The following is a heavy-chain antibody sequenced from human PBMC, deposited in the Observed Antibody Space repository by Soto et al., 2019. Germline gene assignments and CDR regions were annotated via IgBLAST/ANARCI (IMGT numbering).Heavy chain of an antibody. J-gene: IGHJ3*01. CDR1: GGSFSTYV. CDR2: IIPIFGAP. CDR3: VREMSSSWYAAFDL. Sequence: QVQLIQSGAEVKKPGSSVRVSCKASGGSFSTYVITWVRQAPGQGLEWLGGIIPIFGAPNYAQKFQGRVTITADKSRDTAYMDLISLRSEDTAVYYCVREMSSSWYAAFDLWGPGTMVTVSS. D-gene: IGHD6-13*01. V-gene: IGHV1-69*06.